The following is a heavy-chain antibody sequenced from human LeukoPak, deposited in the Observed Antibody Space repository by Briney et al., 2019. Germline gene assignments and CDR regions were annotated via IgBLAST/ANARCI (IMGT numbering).Heavy chain of an antibody. CDR2: ISAYNGNT. V-gene: IGHV1-18*01. Sequence: ASVKVSCKASGYTFTSYGISWVRQAPGQGLEWMGWISAYNGNTNYAQKFQGRVTMTRDTSISTAYMELSRLRSDDTAVYYCARDIVVVPASVDYWGQGTLVTVSS. J-gene: IGHJ4*02. D-gene: IGHD2-2*01. CDR1: GYTFTSYG. CDR3: ARDIVVVPASVDY.